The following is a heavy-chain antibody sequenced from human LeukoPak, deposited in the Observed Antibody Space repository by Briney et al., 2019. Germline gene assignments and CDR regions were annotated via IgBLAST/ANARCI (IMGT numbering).Heavy chain of an antibody. Sequence: PGGSLRLSSAASGFTFNEYWMHWVRQAPGKGLAWVSHINRDGGLTNYADSVKGRFTISRDNARNTLYLQMNSLRADDTAICLCAREEHRLAAAGTSAFDLGGQGTLVTVSP. D-gene: IGHD6-13*01. J-gene: IGHJ3*01. CDR3: AREEHRLAAAGTSAFDL. CDR2: INRDGGLT. CDR1: GFTFNEYW. V-gene: IGHV3-74*01.